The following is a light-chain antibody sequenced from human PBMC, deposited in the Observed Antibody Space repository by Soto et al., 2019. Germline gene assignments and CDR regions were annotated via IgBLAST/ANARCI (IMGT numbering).Light chain of an antibody. CDR1: QSINSW. J-gene: IGKJ1*01. V-gene: IGKV1-5*01. CDR3: QRYNAFSQT. CDR2: DAS. Sequence: DIQMTQSPSTLSASVGDRVIITCRASQSINSWVAWFQQKPGKAPKVLIYDASTLESGVPSTFSGSGSGTEFTLTIASLQPDDVATYYCQRYNAFSQTFGQGTKVEI.